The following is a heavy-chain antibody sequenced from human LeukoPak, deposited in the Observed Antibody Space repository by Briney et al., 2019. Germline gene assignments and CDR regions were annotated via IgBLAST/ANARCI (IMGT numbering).Heavy chain of an antibody. Sequence: SETLSLTCTVSGGSISSHYWSWIRQPPGKGLEWIGYIYYSGSTNYNPSLKSRVTISVDTSKNQFSLKLSSVTAADTAVYYCARGPYSSSWHDYWGQGTLVTVSS. D-gene: IGHD6-13*01. CDR1: GGSISSHY. J-gene: IGHJ4*02. CDR2: IYYSGST. CDR3: ARGPYSSSWHDY. V-gene: IGHV4-59*08.